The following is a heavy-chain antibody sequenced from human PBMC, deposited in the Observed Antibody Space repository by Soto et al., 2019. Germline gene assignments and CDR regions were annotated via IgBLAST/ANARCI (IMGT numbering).Heavy chain of an antibody. J-gene: IGHJ4*02. CDR1: GYTFTSYA. V-gene: IGHV1-3*01. D-gene: IGHD4-17*01. Sequence: VQLVQSGAEVKKPGASVKVSCKASGYTFTSYAMHWVRQAPGHRLEWMGWINAGNGNTKYSQKCQGRVTITRDTSGSTAYMELSSLRSEDTAVYYCARAGGATHYALLYYWGQGSLVTVSS. CDR3: ARAGGATHYALLYY. CDR2: INAGNGNT.